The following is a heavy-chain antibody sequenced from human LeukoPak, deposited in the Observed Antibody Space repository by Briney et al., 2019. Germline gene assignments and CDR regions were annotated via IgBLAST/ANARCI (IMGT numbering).Heavy chain of an antibody. Sequence: GASVKVSCKTSGYTFTSYDINWVRQDTGQGLEWMGWVKPHSGDTAYAQKFPGRVTMTRDSATSTVYMELSGLRSEDSAVYYCTRGVGVAGDYWGQGTLVTVSS. CDR2: VKPHSGDT. J-gene: IGHJ4*02. V-gene: IGHV1-8*01. CDR3: TRGVGVAGDY. D-gene: IGHD3-3*01. CDR1: GYTFTSYD.